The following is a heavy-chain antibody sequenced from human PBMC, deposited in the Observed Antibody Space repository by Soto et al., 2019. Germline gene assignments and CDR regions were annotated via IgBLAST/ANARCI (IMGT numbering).Heavy chain of an antibody. Sequence: QVQLQESGPGLVKPSETLSLTCTVSGGSVSSGSYYWSWIRQPPGKGLEWIGYIYYSGSTNYNPSLKSRVTISVDTSKHQFSLKLSSVTAADTAVYYCATGSGSSLFDYWGQGTLVTVSS. CDR3: ATGSGSSLFDY. V-gene: IGHV4-61*01. D-gene: IGHD1-26*01. CDR1: GGSVSSGSYY. J-gene: IGHJ4*02. CDR2: IYYSGST.